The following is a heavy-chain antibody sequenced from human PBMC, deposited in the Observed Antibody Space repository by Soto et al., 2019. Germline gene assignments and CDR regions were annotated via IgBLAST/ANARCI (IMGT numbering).Heavy chain of an antibody. J-gene: IGHJ4*02. CDR2: VDPNGGGS. CDR3: ATWVDYGDFEGFDF. D-gene: IGHD4-17*01. CDR1: GYSFTDYK. V-gene: IGHV1-2*04. Sequence: GASVKVSRKTSGYSFTDYKLHWVRQAPGQGLEWMGWVDPNGGGSNSAQKFQGSVTMTWDTSITTAYLDLTRLTTNDTATYFCATWVDYGDFEGFDFWGQGTLVTVSS.